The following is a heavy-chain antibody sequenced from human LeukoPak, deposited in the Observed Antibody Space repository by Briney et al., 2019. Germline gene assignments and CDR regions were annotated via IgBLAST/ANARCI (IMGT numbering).Heavy chain of an antibody. J-gene: IGHJ3*02. Sequence: PLGVLRLSCAASGFTFSSYSMHWVRQAPGKGLEYVSAISSSGGNTYYAISVKGRFTISRDNSKNTLYLQMGSLRADDMAVYYCARVKVSGGFDIWGQGKMVTVSP. CDR2: ISSSGGNT. V-gene: IGHV3-64*01. CDR1: GFTFSSYS. D-gene: IGHD4-23*01. CDR3: ARVKVSGGFDI.